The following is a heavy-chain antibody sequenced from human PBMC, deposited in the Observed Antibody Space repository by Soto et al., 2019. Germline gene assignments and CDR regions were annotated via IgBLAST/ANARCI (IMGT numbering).Heavy chain of an antibody. CDR2: ISAYNGDT. V-gene: IGHV1-18*01. CDR3: ARVRQLDGYFYYYMDV. D-gene: IGHD6-6*01. J-gene: IGHJ6*03. CDR1: GYTFTNYG. Sequence: ASVKVSCKASGYTFTNYGITWVRQAPGQGLEWMGWISAYNGDTHYTQRLQGRVTVTTDTSTSTAYMELRGLRSDDTAVYYCARVRQLDGYFYYYMDVWGKGTTVTVSS.